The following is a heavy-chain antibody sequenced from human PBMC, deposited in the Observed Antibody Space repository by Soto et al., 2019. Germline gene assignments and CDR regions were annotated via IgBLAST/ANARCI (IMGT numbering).Heavy chain of an antibody. CDR3: ARGGGYSYGLLDY. V-gene: IGHV4-30-4*01. CDR2: IYYSGST. Sequence: SETLSLTCTVSGGSISSGDYYWSWIRQPPGKGLEWIGYIYYSGSTYYNPPLKSRVTISVDTSKNQFSLKLSSVTAADTAVYYCARGGGYSYGLLDYWGQGTLGTVSA. D-gene: IGHD5-18*01. CDR1: GGSISSGDYY. J-gene: IGHJ4*02.